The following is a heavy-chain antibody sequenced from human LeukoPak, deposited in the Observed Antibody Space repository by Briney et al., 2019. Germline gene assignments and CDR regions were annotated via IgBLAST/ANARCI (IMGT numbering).Heavy chain of an antibody. CDR3: ARDLEYPEYSSSYYYYYMDV. CDR1: GFTFSDYY. D-gene: IGHD6-6*01. CDR2: ISSSGSTI. J-gene: IGHJ6*03. V-gene: IGHV3-11*04. Sequence: GGSLRLSCAASGFTFSDYYMSWIRQAPGKGLEWVSYISSSGSTIYYADPVKGRFTISRDNAKNSLYLQMNSLRAEDTAVYYCARDLEYPEYSSSYYYYYMDVWGKGTTVTVSS.